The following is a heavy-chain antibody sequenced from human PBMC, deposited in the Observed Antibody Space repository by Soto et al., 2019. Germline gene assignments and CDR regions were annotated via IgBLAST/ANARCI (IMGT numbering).Heavy chain of an antibody. D-gene: IGHD3-10*01. CDR2: INPDNGDT. J-gene: IGHJ4*02. CDR1: GATFSGNF. Sequence: QVQLVQSGAEVREPGASVKVSCKPSGATFSGNFFHWVRQAPGQGLEWMGWINPDNGDTNYAQKFQDRVTMTRDTSISRAYMDLSRLRSDDTAVYFCTRDRSGANLQYWGQGTLVTVSS. V-gene: IGHV1-2*02. CDR3: TRDRSGANLQY.